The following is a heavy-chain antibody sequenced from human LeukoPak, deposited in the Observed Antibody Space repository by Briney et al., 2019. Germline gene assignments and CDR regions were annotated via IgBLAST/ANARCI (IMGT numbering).Heavy chain of an antibody. J-gene: IGHJ3*01. CDR3: ARDGYCGGDCFMRGGAFDL. V-gene: IGHV4-34*01. Sequence: SETLSLTCAVYGGSFSGYYWSWIRQPPGKGLEWIGEIHHSGSTNYNPSLKSRVTISVDKLKNQFSLKLTSVTAADTAVYYCARDGYCGGDCFMRGGAFDLWGQGTMVTVSS. D-gene: IGHD2-21*02. CDR2: IHHSGST. CDR1: GGSFSGYY.